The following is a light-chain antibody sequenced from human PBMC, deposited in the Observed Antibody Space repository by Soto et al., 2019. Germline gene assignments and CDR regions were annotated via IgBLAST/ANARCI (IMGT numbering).Light chain of an antibody. CDR2: GAS. V-gene: IGKV3D-15*01. CDR3: QQYNNWPPIT. CDR1: QSVRSS. Sequence: EIVLTQSPATLSLSPGERATLSCRASQSVRSSSLAWYQQKPGQAPRLLIYGASSRATGIPDRFSGSGSGTEFTLTISSLHSEDFAVYYCQQYNNWPPITFGQGTRLEI. J-gene: IGKJ5*01.